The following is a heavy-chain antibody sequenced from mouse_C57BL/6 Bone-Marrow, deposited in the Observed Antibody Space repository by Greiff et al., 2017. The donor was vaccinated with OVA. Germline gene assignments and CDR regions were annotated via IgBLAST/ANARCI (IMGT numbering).Heavy chain of an antibody. CDR3: ARLGVSYYFGY. CDR2: IDPSDSET. J-gene: IGHJ2*01. Sequence: QVQLQQPGAELVRPGSSVKLSCKASGYTFTSYWMHWVKQRPIQGLEWIGNIDPSDSETHYNQKFKDKATLTVDKSSSTAYMQLSSLTSEDSAVYYCARLGVSYYFGYWGQGTTLTVSS. D-gene: IGHD6-2*01. CDR1: GYTFTSYW. V-gene: IGHV1-52*01.